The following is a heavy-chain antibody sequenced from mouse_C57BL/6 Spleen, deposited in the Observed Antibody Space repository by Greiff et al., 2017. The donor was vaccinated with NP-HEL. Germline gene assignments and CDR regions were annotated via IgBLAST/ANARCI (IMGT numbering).Heavy chain of an antibody. V-gene: IGHV1-59*01. Sequence: QVQLQQPGAELVRPGTSVKLSCKASGYTFTSYWMHWVKQRPGQGLEWIGVIDPSDSYTNYNQKFKGKATLTVDTSSSTAYMQLSSLTSKDYAVYYCARSDSNYEGYAMDYWGQGTSVTVSS. CDR1: GYTFTSYW. J-gene: IGHJ4*01. CDR2: IDPSDSYT. D-gene: IGHD2-5*01. CDR3: ARSDSNYEGYAMDY.